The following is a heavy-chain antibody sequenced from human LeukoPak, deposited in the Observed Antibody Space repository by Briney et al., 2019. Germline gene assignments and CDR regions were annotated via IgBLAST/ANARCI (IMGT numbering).Heavy chain of an antibody. Sequence: AGGSLRLSCAASGFTFSSYAMHWVRQAPGKGLEWVAVISYDGSNKYYADSVKGRFTISRDNSKNTLYLQMNSLRAEDTAVYYCARDPDPYSSSWYVGVYFQHWGQGTLVTVSS. V-gene: IGHV3-30-3*01. CDR1: GFTFSSYA. CDR2: ISYDGSNK. CDR3: ARDPDPYSSSWYVGVYFQH. J-gene: IGHJ1*01. D-gene: IGHD6-13*01.